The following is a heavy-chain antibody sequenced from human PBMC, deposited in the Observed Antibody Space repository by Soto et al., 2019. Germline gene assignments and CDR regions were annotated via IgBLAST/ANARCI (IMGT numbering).Heavy chain of an antibody. CDR1: GGTFSSYA. V-gene: IGHV1-69*13. CDR2: IIPIFGTA. Sequence: GASVKVSCKASGGTFSSYAISWVRQAPGQGLEWMGGIIPIFGTANYAQKFQGRVTITADESTSTAYMELSSLRSEDTAVYYCAREGAYCGGDCYPGWFDPWGQGTLVTVSS. J-gene: IGHJ5*02. CDR3: AREGAYCGGDCYPGWFDP. D-gene: IGHD2-21*02.